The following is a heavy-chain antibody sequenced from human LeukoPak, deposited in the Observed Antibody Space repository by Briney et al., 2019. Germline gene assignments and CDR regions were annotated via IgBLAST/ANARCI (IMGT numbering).Heavy chain of an antibody. J-gene: IGHJ4*02. CDR1: GFTFSSYA. Sequence: PGGSLRLSCAASGFTFSSYAMGWVRQAPGKGLEWVSAISGSGGSTYYADSVKGRFTISRDNSKNTLYLQMNSLRAEDTAVYYCAKADGRYCSGGSCPQDYWGQGTLVTVSS. D-gene: IGHD2-15*01. CDR3: AKADGRYCSGGSCPQDY. CDR2: ISGSGGST. V-gene: IGHV3-23*01.